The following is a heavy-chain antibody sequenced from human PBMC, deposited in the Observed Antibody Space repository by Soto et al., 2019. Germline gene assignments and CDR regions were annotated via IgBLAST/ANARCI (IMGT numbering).Heavy chain of an antibody. D-gene: IGHD3-3*01. CDR2: IIPIFGTA. Sequence: SVKVSCKASGGTFSSYAISWVRQAPGQGLEWMGGIIPIFGTANYAQKFQGRVTITADESTSTAYMELSSLRSEDTAVYYCASRVAFLEWSNNWFDPWGQGTLVTVSS. CDR3: ASRVAFLEWSNNWFDP. V-gene: IGHV1-69*13. J-gene: IGHJ5*02. CDR1: GGTFSSYA.